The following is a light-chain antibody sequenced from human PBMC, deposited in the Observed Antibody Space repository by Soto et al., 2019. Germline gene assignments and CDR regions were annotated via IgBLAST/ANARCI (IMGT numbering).Light chain of an antibody. CDR2: LGS. CDR3: MQRMEFPIT. Sequence: DIVMTQSPHSLTVTPGEPASISCRSSQSLLQSNGYNFLDWYLQKPGQSPQLLISLGSNRASGVPDRFSGSGSGTDFTLKISRVEAEDVGVYYCMQRMEFPITFGQGTRLEI. V-gene: IGKV2-28*01. J-gene: IGKJ5*01. CDR1: QSLLQSNGYNF.